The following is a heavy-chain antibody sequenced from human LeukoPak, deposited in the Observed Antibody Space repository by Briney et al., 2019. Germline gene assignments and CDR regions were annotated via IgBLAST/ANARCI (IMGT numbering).Heavy chain of an antibody. V-gene: IGHV6-1*01. Sequence: SQTLSLTCAISGDSVSSNSAAWNWIRQSPSRGLEWLGRTYYRSKWYNDYAVSVKSRITINPDTSKNQFSLQLNSVTPEDTAVYYCARDSGEWELIANNNDAFDIWGQGTMVTVSS. CDR3: ARDSGEWELIANNNDAFDI. J-gene: IGHJ3*02. CDR2: TYYRSKWYN. CDR1: GDSVSSNSAA. D-gene: IGHD1-26*01.